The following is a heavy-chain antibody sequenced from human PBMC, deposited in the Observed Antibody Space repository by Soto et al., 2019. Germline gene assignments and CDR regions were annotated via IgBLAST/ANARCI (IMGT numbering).Heavy chain of an antibody. D-gene: IGHD6-19*01. CDR3: ARSGYSSGWYHWYFDL. V-gene: IGHV1-3*01. CDR2: INAGNGNT. CDR1: GYTFTNYG. J-gene: IGHJ2*01. Sequence: WASVKVSCKASGYTFTNYGIHWVRQAPGQRLEWMGWINAGNGNTKYSQNFQGRVTITRDTSASTAYMELSSLRSEDTAVFYCARSGYSSGWYHWYFDLWGRGTLVTVSS.